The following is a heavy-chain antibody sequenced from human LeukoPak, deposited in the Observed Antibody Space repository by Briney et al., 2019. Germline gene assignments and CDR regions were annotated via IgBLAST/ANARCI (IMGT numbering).Heavy chain of an antibody. D-gene: IGHD3-9*01. CDR3: ARDQTPVYYDILTGYSHPHWFDP. CDR1: GYTFTSYG. J-gene: IGHJ5*02. V-gene: IGHV1-18*01. Sequence: ASVKVSCKASGYTFTSYGISWVRQAPGQGLEWIGWISAYNGNTNYAQKLQGRVTMTTDTSTSTAYMELRSLRSDDTAVYYCARDQTPVYYDILTGYSHPHWFDPWGQGTLVTVSS. CDR2: ISAYNGNT.